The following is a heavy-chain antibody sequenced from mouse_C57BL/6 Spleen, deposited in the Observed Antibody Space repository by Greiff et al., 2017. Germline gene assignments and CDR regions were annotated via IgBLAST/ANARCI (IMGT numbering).Heavy chain of an antibody. CDR3: AVTFYYGSSYSYAMDY. Sequence: QVQLQQSGAELVKPGASVKVSCKASGYTFTSYWMHWVKQRPGQGLEWIGRIHPSDSDTNYNQKFKGKATLTVDKSSSTAYMQLSSLTSADSAVYYCAVTFYYGSSYSYAMDYWGQGTSVTVSS. J-gene: IGHJ4*01. CDR1: GYTFTSYW. V-gene: IGHV1-74*01. CDR2: IHPSDSDT. D-gene: IGHD1-1*01.